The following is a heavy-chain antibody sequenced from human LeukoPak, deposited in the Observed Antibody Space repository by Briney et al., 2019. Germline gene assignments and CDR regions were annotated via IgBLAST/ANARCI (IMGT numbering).Heavy chain of an antibody. CDR2: IIPIFGTA. CDR3: ARETGATKAADY. J-gene: IGHJ4*02. Sequence: SVTVSCKASGGTFSSYAISWVRQAPGQGLEWMGGIIPIFGTANYAQKFQGRVTITADESTSTAYMELSSLRSEDTAVYYCARETGATKAADYWGQGTLVTVSS. CDR1: GGTFSSYA. D-gene: IGHD1-26*01. V-gene: IGHV1-69*13.